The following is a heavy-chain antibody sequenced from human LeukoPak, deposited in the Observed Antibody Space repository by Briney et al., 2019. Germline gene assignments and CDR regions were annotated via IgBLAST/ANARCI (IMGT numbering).Heavy chain of an antibody. Sequence: KPSETLSLTCAVYGGSFSGYYWSWIRQPPGKGLEWIGYIYHSGSTYYNPSLKSRVTISVDRSKNQFSLKLSSVTAADTAVYYCARVRVGSGWYFDYWGQGTLVTVSS. CDR3: ARVRVGSGWYFDY. J-gene: IGHJ4*02. D-gene: IGHD6-19*01. V-gene: IGHV4-30-2*01. CDR1: GGSFSGYY. CDR2: IYHSGST.